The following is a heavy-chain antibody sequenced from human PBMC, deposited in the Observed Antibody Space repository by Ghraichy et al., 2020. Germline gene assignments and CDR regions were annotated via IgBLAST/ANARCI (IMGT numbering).Heavy chain of an antibody. D-gene: IGHD6-13*01. Sequence: GGSLRLSCAASGFTVSSNYMSWVRQAPGKGLEWVSVIYSGGSTYYADSVKGRFTISRDNSKNTLYLQMNSLRAEDTAVYYCARWVAAAALDYWGQGTLVTVSS. J-gene: IGHJ4*02. CDR1: GFTVSSNY. V-gene: IGHV3-66*01. CDR2: IYSGGST. CDR3: ARWVAAAALDY.